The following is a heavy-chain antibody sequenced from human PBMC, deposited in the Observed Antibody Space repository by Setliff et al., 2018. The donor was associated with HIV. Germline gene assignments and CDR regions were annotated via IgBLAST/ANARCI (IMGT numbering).Heavy chain of an antibody. D-gene: IGHD6-19*01. J-gene: IGHJ4*02. CDR3: VRPVREPVD. CDR2: ISGRSSDP. CDR1: GFTFNTYG. V-gene: IGHV3-21*05. Sequence: GGSLRLSCAASGFTFNTYGMNWVRQAPGKGLEWVSYISGRSSDPNYADSVKGRFTISRDNAKNSVYLQMNSLRAEDTAMYYCVRPVREPVDWGRGTLVTVSS.